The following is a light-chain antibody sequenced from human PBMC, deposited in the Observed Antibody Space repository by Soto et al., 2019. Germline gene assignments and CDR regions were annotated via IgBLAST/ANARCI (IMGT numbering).Light chain of an antibody. Sequence: QLVLTQPPSASGTPGQRVTISCSGSSSNIGGNTVNWYQQLPGTAPKLLIYSNNQRPSGVPDRFSGSKSGTSASLAISGLQSEDEADYYCATWDDSLNGAVFGGGTQLTVL. CDR1: SSNIGGNT. V-gene: IGLV1-44*01. J-gene: IGLJ7*01. CDR3: ATWDDSLNGAV. CDR2: SNN.